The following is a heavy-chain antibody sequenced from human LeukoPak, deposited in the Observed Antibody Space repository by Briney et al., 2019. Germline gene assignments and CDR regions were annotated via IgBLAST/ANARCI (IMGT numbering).Heavy chain of an antibody. Sequence: GGSLRLSCAASGFTFSSYGMHWVRQAPGKGLEWVAVIWYDGSNKYYADSVKGRFTIARDNSKNTLYLQMNSLRAEDTAVYYCARDEDLSRDGYNQAFDYWGQGTLVTVSS. D-gene: IGHD5-24*01. CDR2: IWYDGSNK. V-gene: IGHV3-33*01. CDR3: ARDEDLSRDGYNQAFDY. J-gene: IGHJ4*02. CDR1: GFTFSSYG.